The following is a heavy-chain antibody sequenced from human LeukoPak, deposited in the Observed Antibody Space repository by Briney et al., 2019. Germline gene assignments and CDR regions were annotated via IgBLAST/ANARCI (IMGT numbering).Heavy chain of an antibody. D-gene: IGHD1-1*01. CDR2: INAYNGNT. J-gene: IGHJ4*02. V-gene: IGHV1-18*04. Sequence: ASVKVSCKASGNSFTGYYIHWVRQAPGQGLEWMGWINAYNGNTNYAQNLQGRVTMTTDTSTSTAYMELRSLRSDDTAVYYCARRQGTTLNFDYWGQGTLVTVSS. CDR3: ARRQGTTLNFDY. CDR1: GNSFTGYY.